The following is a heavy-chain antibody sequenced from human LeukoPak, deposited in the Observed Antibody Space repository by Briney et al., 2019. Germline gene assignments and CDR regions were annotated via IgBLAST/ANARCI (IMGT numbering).Heavy chain of an antibody. CDR3: ARLKAAAGSNFDY. V-gene: IGHV3-20*04. Sequence: GGSLRLSCAASGFIFDDYGMNWVRQAPGKGLEWVSGINWNGDSTGYADSVKGRFTISRDTAKNSLYLQMNSLRAEDTALYYCARLKAAAGSNFDYWGQGTLVTVSS. CDR1: GFIFDDYG. CDR2: INWNGDST. J-gene: IGHJ4*02. D-gene: IGHD6-13*01.